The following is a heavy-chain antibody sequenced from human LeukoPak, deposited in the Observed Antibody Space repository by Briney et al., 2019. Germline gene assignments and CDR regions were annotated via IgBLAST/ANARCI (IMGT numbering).Heavy chain of an antibody. CDR1: GFTFSSYW. D-gene: IGHD6-6*01. V-gene: IGHV3-7*01. CDR2: IKEDGSEK. CDR3: ARDRGSSDYFDY. J-gene: IGHJ4*02. Sequence: GSLRLSCAASGFTFSSYWMSWVRQAPGKGLEWVANIKEDGSEKFYVDSVKGRFTISRDNAKISLYLQMNSLRAEDTAVYYCARDRGSSDYFDYWGQETLVTVSS.